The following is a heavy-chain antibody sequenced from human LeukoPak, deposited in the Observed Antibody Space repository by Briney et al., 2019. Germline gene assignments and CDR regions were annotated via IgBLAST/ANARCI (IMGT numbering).Heavy chain of an antibody. J-gene: IGHJ3*02. CDR3: ARDGSSSSPMDAFDI. CDR1: GGSISSSNW. CDR2: IYHSGST. Sequence: SGTLSLTCAVSGGSISSSNWWSWVRQPPGKGLEWIGEIYHSGSTNYNPSLKSRVTISVDKSKNQFSLKLSSVTAADTAVYYCARDGSSSSPMDAFDIWGQGTMVTVSS. D-gene: IGHD6-13*01. V-gene: IGHV4-4*02.